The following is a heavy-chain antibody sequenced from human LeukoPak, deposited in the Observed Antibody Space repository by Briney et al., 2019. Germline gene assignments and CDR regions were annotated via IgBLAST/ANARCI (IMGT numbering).Heavy chain of an antibody. J-gene: IGHJ4*02. CDR3: ARWDDSAWAFGN. V-gene: IGHV4-59*08. Sequence: SETLSLTCIVSGGSISTYSWNWIRQSPGKGLEWVGYISHSGTTSYDSYFRSRVTISVDTSKNQLSLKLTSVTAADTAVYYCARWDDSAWAFGNWGQGTLVTVSS. D-gene: IGHD6-19*01. CDR2: ISHSGTT. CDR1: GGSISTYS.